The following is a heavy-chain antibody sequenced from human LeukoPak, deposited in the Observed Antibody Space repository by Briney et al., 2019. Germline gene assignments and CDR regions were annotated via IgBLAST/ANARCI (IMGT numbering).Heavy chain of an antibody. V-gene: IGHV4-39*01. CDR1: GGSISSSSYY. J-gene: IGHJ6*03. CDR2: IYYSGST. Sequence: SSETLSLTCTVSGGSISSSSYYWGWIRQPPGKGLEWIGSIYYSGSTYYNPSLKSRVTISVDTSKNQFSLKLSSVTAADTAVYYCARQHKSYYMDVWGKGTTVTVSS. CDR3: ARQHKSYYMDV.